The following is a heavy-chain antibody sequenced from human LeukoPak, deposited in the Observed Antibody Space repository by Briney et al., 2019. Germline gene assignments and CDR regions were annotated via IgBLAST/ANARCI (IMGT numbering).Heavy chain of an antibody. Sequence: PAETLSLTCTVSGGSITNYYWNWVRQSPGKDLEWIGYVSYSGRTHYSSSLKSRVAISVDTSKNQFSLNLTSVTAADTAIYYCARPGRRDGCNGDYWYFDLWGRGTLVTVSS. CDR1: GGSITNYY. CDR3: ARPGRRDGCNGDYWYFDL. J-gene: IGHJ2*01. D-gene: IGHD5-24*01. V-gene: IGHV4-59*01. CDR2: VSYSGRT.